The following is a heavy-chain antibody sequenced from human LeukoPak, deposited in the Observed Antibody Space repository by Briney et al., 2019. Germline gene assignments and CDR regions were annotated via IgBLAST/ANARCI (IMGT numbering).Heavy chain of an antibody. D-gene: IGHD2-15*01. CDR1: GGSISSGSYY. CDR2: IYTSGST. J-gene: IGHJ4*02. CDR3: ARGYSGSWDY. V-gene: IGHV4-61*02. Sequence: TSQTLSLTCTVSGGSISSGSYYWSWIRQPARTGLEWIGRIYTSGSTNYNPSLKSRVTISVDTSKNQFSLKLSSVTAADTAVYYCARGYSGSWDYWGQGTLVTVSS.